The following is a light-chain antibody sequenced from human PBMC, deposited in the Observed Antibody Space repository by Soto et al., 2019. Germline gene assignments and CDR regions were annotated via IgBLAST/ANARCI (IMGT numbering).Light chain of an antibody. CDR3: QQYGSSPPIT. CDR2: GAS. CDR1: QSVSSY. J-gene: IGKJ5*01. V-gene: IGKV3-20*01. Sequence: EIVMTQSPATLSVSPGERATLSCRARQSVSSYLAWYQQKPGQAPRLLIYGASSRATGIPDRFSGSGSGTDFTLTISRLEPEDFAVYYCQQYGSSPPITFGQGTRLEI.